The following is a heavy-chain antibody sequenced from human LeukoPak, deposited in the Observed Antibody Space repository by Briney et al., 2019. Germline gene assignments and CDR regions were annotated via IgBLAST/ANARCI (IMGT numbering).Heavy chain of an antibody. Sequence: GGSLRLSCAASGFTFSSYWMSWVRQAPGKGLEGVANIKQDGSEKYYVDSVKGRFTISRDNAKNSLYLQMNSLRAEDTAVYYCARDSGDGYNGIDYWGQGTLVSVSS. V-gene: IGHV3-7*01. CDR2: IKQDGSEK. D-gene: IGHD5-24*01. J-gene: IGHJ4*02. CDR1: GFTFSSYW. CDR3: ARDSGDGYNGIDY.